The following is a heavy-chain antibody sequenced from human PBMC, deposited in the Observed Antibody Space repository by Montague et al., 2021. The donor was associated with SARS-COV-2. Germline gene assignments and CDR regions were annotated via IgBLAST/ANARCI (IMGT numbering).Heavy chain of an antibody. CDR2: VTHRGNT. V-gene: IGHV4-59*08. D-gene: IGHD1-1*01. CDR3: ARHRRSRYGNFDY. J-gene: IGHJ4*02. Sequence: SETLSLTCTVSGGSISSYYWSWIRQPPGKGLEWIGEVTHRGNTNYNPSLKSPVTISVDTSKNQFSLKLNSVTAADTAVYYCARHRRSRYGNFDYWGQGTLVTVSS. CDR1: GGSISSYY.